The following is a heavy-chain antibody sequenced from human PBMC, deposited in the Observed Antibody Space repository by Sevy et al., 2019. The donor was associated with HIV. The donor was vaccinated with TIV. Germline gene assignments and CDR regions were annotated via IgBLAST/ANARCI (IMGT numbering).Heavy chain of an antibody. CDR1: GFTFSSYA. Sequence: GGSLRLSCAASGFTFSSYAMSWVRQAPGKGLEWVSAISGSGGSTYYADSVKGRFTISRDNSKNTLYLQMNSLRAEDTAVDYCAKRGSGQDIVVVPAARYYFDYWGQGTLVTVSS. CDR2: ISGSGGST. D-gene: IGHD2-2*01. V-gene: IGHV3-23*01. J-gene: IGHJ4*02. CDR3: AKRGSGQDIVVVPAARYYFDY.